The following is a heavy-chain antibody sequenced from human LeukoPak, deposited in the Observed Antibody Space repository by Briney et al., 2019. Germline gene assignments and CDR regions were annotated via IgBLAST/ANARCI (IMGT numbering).Heavy chain of an antibody. CDR1: GFTFSSYG. V-gene: IGHV3-74*01. D-gene: IGHD2/OR15-2a*01. CDR3: VSFYETY. CDR2: INSDGSWT. J-gene: IGHJ4*02. Sequence: GGSLRLSCAASGFTFSSYGMHWVRQVPGKGLVWVSHINSDGSWTSYADSVKGRFTISKDNAKNTVYLQMNSLRAEDTAVYYCVSFYETYWGRGTLVTVSS.